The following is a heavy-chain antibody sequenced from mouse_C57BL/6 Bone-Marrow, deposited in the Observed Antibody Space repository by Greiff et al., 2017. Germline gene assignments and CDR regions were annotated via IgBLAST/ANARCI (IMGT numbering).Heavy chain of an antibody. V-gene: IGHV2-2*01. CDR2: IWSGGST. CDR3: ARKGLGREEAMDY. D-gene: IGHD4-1*01. J-gene: IGHJ4*01. CDR1: GFSFTSYG. Sequence: QVQLKESGPGLVQPSQSLSITCTVSGFSFTSYGVHWVRQSPGKGLEWLGVIWSGGSTDSNAAFISSMSISTVNSQSHVFFKMNRLQADDAAIYYCARKGLGREEAMDYWGQGTSVTVSS.